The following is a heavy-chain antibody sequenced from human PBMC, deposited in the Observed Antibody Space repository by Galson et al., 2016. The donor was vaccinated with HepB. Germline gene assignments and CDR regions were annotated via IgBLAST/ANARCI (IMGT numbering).Heavy chain of an antibody. CDR3: ARLPFWSGYYVDY. J-gene: IGHJ4*02. Sequence: LSLTCSVSGGSISSSSYYWGWIRQSPGKGLEWIGSIYYSGGTYYNPSLKSRVSISVETSKSQFSLKLTSVTAADTAVYYCARLPFWSGYYVDYWGQGTLVTVSS. V-gene: IGHV4-39*01. CDR2: IYYSGGT. D-gene: IGHD3-3*01. CDR1: GGSISSSSYY.